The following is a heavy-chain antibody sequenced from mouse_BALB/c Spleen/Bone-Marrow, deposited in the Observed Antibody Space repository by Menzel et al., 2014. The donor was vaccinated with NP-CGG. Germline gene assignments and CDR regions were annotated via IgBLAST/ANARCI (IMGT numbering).Heavy chain of an antibody. D-gene: IGHD3-3*01. CDR2: INPDSSTI. Sequence: EAQLQQSGGGLVQPGGSLKLSCAASGFDFSRYWMSWVRQAPGKGLEWIGEINPDSSTINYTPSLKDKFIISRDNAKNTLFLQMSKVRSEDTALYYCATRISRDGYWGQGTTLTVSS. CDR1: GFDFSRYW. CDR3: ATRISRDGY. V-gene: IGHV4-1*02. J-gene: IGHJ2*01.